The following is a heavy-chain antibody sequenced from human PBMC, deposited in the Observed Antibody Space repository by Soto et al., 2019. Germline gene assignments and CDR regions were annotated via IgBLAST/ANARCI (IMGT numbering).Heavy chain of an antibody. Sequence: QLQLQESGPGLVKPSETLSLTCSVSGGSISSSSYYWGWIRQPPGKGLEWIGSFYYRGSTYYNPSLKSRVTISVDTSDNQFSLKLSSVTAADTAVYYCARQVVDGTLAGAGSFDCWGQGTLVTVSS. CDR1: GGSISSSSYY. J-gene: IGHJ4*02. CDR2: FYYRGST. CDR3: ARQVVDGTLAGAGSFDC. D-gene: IGHD3-10*01. V-gene: IGHV4-39*01.